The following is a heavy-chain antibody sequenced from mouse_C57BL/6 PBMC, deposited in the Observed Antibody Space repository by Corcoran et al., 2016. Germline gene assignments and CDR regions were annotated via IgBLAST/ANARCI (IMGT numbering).Heavy chain of an antibody. Sequence: VQLQQSGAELVKPGPSAKLSCTAPGFNINDYYMHWVKQRTEQGLEWIGRIDPEDGETKYAPKFQGKATKTADTYSNTAYLQLSSLTYEDTAVYYCARGWGFDYPWFAYWGQGTLVTVSA. CDR1: GFNINDYY. CDR2: IDPEDGET. D-gene: IGHD2-4*01. CDR3: ARGWGFDYPWFAY. V-gene: IGHV14-2*01. J-gene: IGHJ3*01.